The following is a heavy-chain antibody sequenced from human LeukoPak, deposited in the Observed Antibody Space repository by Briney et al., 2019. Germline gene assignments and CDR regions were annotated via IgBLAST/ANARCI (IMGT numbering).Heavy chain of an antibody. CDR2: IYTSGST. CDR1: GGSISSGSYY. D-gene: IGHD6-6*01. J-gene: IGHJ4*02. Sequence: SETLSLTCTVSGGSISSGSYYWSWIRQPAGKGLEWIGRIYTSGSTNYNPSLKSRVTISVDTSKNQFSLKLSSVTAADTAVYYCAREEMYSSSSFFFDYWGQGTLVTVSS. V-gene: IGHV4-61*02. CDR3: AREEMYSSSSFFFDY.